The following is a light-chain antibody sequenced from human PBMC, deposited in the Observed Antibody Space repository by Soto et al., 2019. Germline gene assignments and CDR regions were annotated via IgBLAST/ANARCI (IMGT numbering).Light chain of an antibody. CDR3: QSYDSSNPVV. J-gene: IGLJ2*01. V-gene: IGLV6-57*04. Sequence: NFMLTQPHSVSESPGKTVTISCTRSSGSIASNYVQWYQQRPGSAPTTVIYEDNQRPSGVPDRFSGSIDSSSISASLTISGLKTEDEADYYCQSYDSSNPVVFGGGTQLTVL. CDR2: EDN. CDR1: SGSIASNY.